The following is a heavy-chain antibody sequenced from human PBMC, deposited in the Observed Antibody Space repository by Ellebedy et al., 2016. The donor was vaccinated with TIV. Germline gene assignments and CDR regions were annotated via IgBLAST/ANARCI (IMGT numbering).Heavy chain of an antibody. V-gene: IGHV3-21*01. J-gene: IGHJ6*02. CDR3: ARDRPFRGAPLGPGYYYGMDV. CDR2: ISSSSSYI. CDR1: GFTFSSYS. Sequence: GESLKISCAASGFTFSSYSMNWVRQAPGKGLEWVSSISSSSSYIYYADSVKGRFTISRDNAKNSLYLQMNSLRAEDTAVYYCARDRPFRGAPLGPGYYYGMDVWGQGTTVTVSS. D-gene: IGHD3-16*01.